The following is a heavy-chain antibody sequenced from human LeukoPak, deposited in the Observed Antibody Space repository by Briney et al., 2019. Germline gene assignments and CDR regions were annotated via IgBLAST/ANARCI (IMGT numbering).Heavy chain of an antibody. CDR2: ISSSGSTI. V-gene: IGHV3-48*03. J-gene: IGHJ3*01. CDR3: ARVGAVGGVFRAFDL. Sequence: GGSLRLSCAASGFTFSSYEMNWVRQAPGKGLEWVSYISSSGSTIYYADSVKGRFTISRDNAKNSLYLQMNSLRAEDTAVYYCARVGAVGGVFRAFDLWGQGTMVTVSS. CDR1: GFTFSSYE. D-gene: IGHD3-16*01.